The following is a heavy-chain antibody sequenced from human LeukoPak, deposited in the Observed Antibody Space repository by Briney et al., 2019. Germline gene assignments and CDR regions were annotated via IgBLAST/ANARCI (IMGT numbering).Heavy chain of an antibody. CDR3: ARDMGAYDSSDYYYFDAFDI. Sequence: GGSLRLSCAASGFTFSSYEMNWVRQAPGKGLEWVSYISSSGSTIYYADSVKGRFTISRDNAKNSLYLQMNSLRAEDTAVYYCARDMGAYDSSDYYYFDAFDIWGQGTMVTVSS. V-gene: IGHV3-48*03. J-gene: IGHJ3*02. CDR2: ISSSGSTI. CDR1: GFTFSSYE. D-gene: IGHD3-22*01.